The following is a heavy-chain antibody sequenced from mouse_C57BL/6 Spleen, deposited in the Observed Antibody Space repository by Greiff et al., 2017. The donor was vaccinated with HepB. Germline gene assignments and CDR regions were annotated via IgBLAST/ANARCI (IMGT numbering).Heavy chain of an antibody. J-gene: IGHJ2*01. V-gene: IGHV1-69*01. CDR3: ARLDGNSYYFDY. CDR1: GYTFTSYW. Sequence: QVQLQQPGAELVMPGASVKLSCKASGYTFTSYWMHWVKQRPGQGLEWIGEIDPSDCYTNYNQKFKGKSTLTVDKSSSTAYMQLSSLTSEDSAVYYCARLDGNSYYFDYWGQGTTLTVSS. CDR2: IDPSDCYT. D-gene: IGHD2-1*01.